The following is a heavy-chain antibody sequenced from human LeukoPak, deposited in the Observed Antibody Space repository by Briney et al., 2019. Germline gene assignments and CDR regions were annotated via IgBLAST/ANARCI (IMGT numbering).Heavy chain of an antibody. CDR2: INPNSGGT. CDR3: ARDLQLEREQSDY. CDR1: GYTFTGYY. J-gene: IGHJ4*02. D-gene: IGHD1-1*01. Sequence: ASVKVSCKASGYTFTGYYMHWVRQAPGQGLEWMGRINPNSGGTNYAQKFQGRVTMTRDTSISTAYMELSRLRSGDTAVYYCARDLQLEREQSDYWGQGTLVTVSS. V-gene: IGHV1-2*06.